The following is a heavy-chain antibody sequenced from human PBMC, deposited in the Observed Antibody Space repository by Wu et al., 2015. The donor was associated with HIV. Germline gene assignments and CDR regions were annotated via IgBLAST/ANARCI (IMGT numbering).Heavy chain of an antibody. CDR3: AKVVHYYDGWGLDS. J-gene: IGHJ4*02. CDR1: GYIFTSYG. Sequence: QVQLVQSGAEVKKPGASVKVSCKASGYIFTSYGISWVRQAPGQGLEWMGWLSAHNGNTNYAQKFQDRITISTDTSAKTAYLQLRSLKSDDTATYYCAKVVHYYDGWGLDSWGQGTLVTV. CDR2: LSAHNGNT. V-gene: IGHV1-18*01. D-gene: IGHD3-16*01.